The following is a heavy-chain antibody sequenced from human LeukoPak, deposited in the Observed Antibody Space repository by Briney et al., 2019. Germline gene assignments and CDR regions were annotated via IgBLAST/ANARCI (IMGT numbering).Heavy chain of an antibody. J-gene: IGHJ4*02. V-gene: IGHV1-3*01. Sequence: ASVKVSCKASGYTLTSYAMHWVRQAPGQRLEWMGWINAGNGNTKYSQKFQGRVTITRDTSASTAYMELSSLRSEDTAVYYCAREIGGSYGSDYWGQGTLVTVSS. CDR1: GYTLTSYA. CDR3: AREIGGSYGSDY. D-gene: IGHD1-26*01. CDR2: INAGNGNT.